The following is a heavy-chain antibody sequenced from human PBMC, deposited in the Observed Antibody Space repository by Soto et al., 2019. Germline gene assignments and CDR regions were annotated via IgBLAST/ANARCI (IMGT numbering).Heavy chain of an antibody. D-gene: IGHD3-10*01. Sequence: QVQVVQSGAEVKKPGSSVKVSCKASGGTFSSYAISWVRQAPGQGLEWMGGFIPIFGTANYAQKFQGRVTIAADESTSTAYMELSSRRSADTAVYYCATNPGPYYYGSGTPGSGYFQHWGQGTLVTVSS. CDR1: GGTFSSYA. V-gene: IGHV1-69*01. CDR2: FIPIFGTA. CDR3: ATNPGPYYYGSGTPGSGYFQH. J-gene: IGHJ1*01.